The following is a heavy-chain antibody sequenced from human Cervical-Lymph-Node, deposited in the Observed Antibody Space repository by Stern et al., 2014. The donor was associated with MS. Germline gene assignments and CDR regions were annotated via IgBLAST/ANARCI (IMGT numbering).Heavy chain of an antibody. Sequence: VQLVQSGGDLVPPGGSLRLSCEGSGFTFSSYSMNWVRQAPGKGLEWIAHISSSGSDSHYAESVKGRLTISKDNANNSLYLHMKSLTVEDTAVYYCTRGTGYWGQGTLVTVSS. V-gene: IGHV3-48*04. CDR2: ISSSGSDS. CDR1: GFTFSSYS. CDR3: TRGTGY. J-gene: IGHJ4*02.